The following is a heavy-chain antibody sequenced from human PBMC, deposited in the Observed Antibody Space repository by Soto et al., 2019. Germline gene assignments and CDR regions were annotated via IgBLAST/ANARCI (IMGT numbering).Heavy chain of an antibody. Sequence: PSETLSLTCTVSGGSISSGEYYWSWIRQTPGKGLEWIGYIYYSGSTYYNPSLKSRVTISVDTSKNQFSLKLSSVTAADTAVYYCARGGRQLAADWFDPWGQGTLVTVSS. D-gene: IGHD5-18*01. CDR3: ARGGRQLAADWFDP. J-gene: IGHJ5*02. CDR2: IYYSGST. V-gene: IGHV4-30-4*01. CDR1: GGSISSGEYY.